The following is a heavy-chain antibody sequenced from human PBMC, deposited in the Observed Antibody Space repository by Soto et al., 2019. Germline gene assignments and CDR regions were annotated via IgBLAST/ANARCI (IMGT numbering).Heavy chain of an antibody. D-gene: IGHD3-16*02. CDR3: TTGDTYYDYVWGSYRVDY. CDR1: GFTFSNAW. CDR2: IKSKTDGGTT. J-gene: IGHJ4*02. V-gene: IGHV3-15*01. Sequence: PGGSLRLSCAASGFTFSNAWMSWVRQAPGKGLEWVCRIKSKTDGGTTDYAAPVKGRFTISRDDSKNTLYLQMNSLKTDDTAVYYCTTGDTYYDYVWGSYRVDYWGQGTLVTVS.